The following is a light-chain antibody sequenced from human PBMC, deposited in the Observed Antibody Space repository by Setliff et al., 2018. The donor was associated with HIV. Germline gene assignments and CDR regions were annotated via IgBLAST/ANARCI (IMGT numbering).Light chain of an antibody. Sequence: EIVLTQSPGTLSFSPGERATLSCRASQSFSSSYLAWFQQKPGQAPRLLIYGASSRATGIPDRFSGSGSGTDFTLTISRLEPEDFAVYYCQQYDSSPWTFGQGTRWISN. CDR3: QQYDSSPWT. CDR1: QSFSSSY. V-gene: IGKV3-20*01. J-gene: IGKJ1*01. CDR2: GAS.